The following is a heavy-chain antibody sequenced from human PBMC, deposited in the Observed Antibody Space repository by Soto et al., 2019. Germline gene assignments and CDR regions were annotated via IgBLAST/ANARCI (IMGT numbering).Heavy chain of an antibody. V-gene: IGHV4-39*01. CDR3: ARHLGLRYFDWLPQTIPDGDFDI. CDR1: GGSISSSSYY. D-gene: IGHD3-9*01. J-gene: IGHJ3*02. Sequence: SETLSLTCTVSGGSISSSSYYWCWIRHPPGKGLDWIGSIYYSGSTYYNPSLKSRVTISVDTSKNQFSLKLSSVTAADTAVYYCARHLGLRYFDWLPQTIPDGDFDIWGQGTMVTVSS. CDR2: IYYSGST.